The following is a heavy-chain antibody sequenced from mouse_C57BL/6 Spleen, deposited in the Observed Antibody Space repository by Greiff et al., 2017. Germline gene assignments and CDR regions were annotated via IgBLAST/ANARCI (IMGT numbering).Heavy chain of an antibody. V-gene: IGHV1-82*01. Sequence: VQLVESGPELVKPGASVKISCKASGYAFSSSWMNWVKQRPGKGLEWIGRIYPGDGDTNYNGKFKGKATLTADKSSSTAYMQLSSLTSEDSAVYFCARSGGSSYGNAMDYWGQGTSVTVSS. CDR3: ARSGGSSYGNAMDY. CDR1: GYAFSSSW. J-gene: IGHJ4*01. CDR2: IYPGDGDT. D-gene: IGHD1-1*01.